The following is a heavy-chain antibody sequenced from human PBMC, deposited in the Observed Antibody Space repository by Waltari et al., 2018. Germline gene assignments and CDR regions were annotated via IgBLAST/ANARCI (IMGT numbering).Heavy chain of an antibody. V-gene: IGHV3-23*03. CDR1: GFTFSSYA. CDR3: AQLVIYYYYMDV. D-gene: IGHD6-6*01. Sequence: VQLVESGGGVVQPGRSLRLSCAASGFTFSSYAMSWVRQAPGKGLEWVSVIYSGGSTYYADSVKGRFTISRDNSKNTLYLQMNSLRAEDTAVYYCAQLVIYYYYMDVWGKGTTVTVSS. J-gene: IGHJ6*03. CDR2: IYSGGST.